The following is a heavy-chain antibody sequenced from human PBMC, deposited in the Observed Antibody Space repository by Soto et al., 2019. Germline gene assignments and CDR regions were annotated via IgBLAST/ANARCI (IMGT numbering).Heavy chain of an antibody. D-gene: IGHD3-10*01. J-gene: IGHJ1*01. CDR3: ARLSWFVHIAVRYFHH. CDR2: IKQDGSEK. Sequence: QPGGSLRLSCAASGFTFSSYWMSWVRQAPGKGLEWVANIKQDGSEKYYVDSVKGRFTISRDNAKNSLYLQMNSLRAEDTAVYYCARLSWFVHIAVRYFHHWGKGSLVPGSS. CDR1: GFTFSSYW. V-gene: IGHV3-7*01.